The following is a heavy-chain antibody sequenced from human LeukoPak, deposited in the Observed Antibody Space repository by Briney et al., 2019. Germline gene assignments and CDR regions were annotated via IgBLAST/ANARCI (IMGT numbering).Heavy chain of an antibody. V-gene: IGHV3-23*01. J-gene: IGHJ5*02. CDR3: AKDLRSLYESGNYGWFDP. CDR2: ISINGGTT. D-gene: IGHD3-10*01. Sequence: GESLRLSCAASGITLNNNAMSWVRQAPGKGPEWVSSISINGGTTYYADSVKGRFTISRGNSKNTLYLQMNSLRAEDTAVYYCAKDLRSLYESGNYGWFDPWGQGALVTVSS. CDR1: GITLNNNA.